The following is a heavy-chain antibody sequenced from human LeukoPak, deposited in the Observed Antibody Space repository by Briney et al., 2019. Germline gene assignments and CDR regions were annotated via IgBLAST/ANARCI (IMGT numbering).Heavy chain of an antibody. J-gene: IGHJ3*02. Sequence: ASVKVSCKASGGTFNSYAISWVRQAPGQGLEWMGGIIPIFGTANYAQKFQGRVTITADESTSTAYMELSSLRSEDTAVYYCARGVSDGYNAFDIWGQGTMVTVSS. CDR1: GGTFNSYA. CDR2: IIPIFGTA. V-gene: IGHV1-69*13. D-gene: IGHD5-24*01. CDR3: ARGVSDGYNAFDI.